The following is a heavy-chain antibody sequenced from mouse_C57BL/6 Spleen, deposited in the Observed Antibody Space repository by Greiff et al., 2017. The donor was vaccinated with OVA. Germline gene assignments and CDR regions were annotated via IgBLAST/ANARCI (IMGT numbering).Heavy chain of an antibody. V-gene: IGHV6-3*01. CDR3: TLLRYFDV. Sequence: DVMLVESGGGLVQPGGSMKLSCVASGFTFSNYWMNWVRQSPEKGLEWVAQIRLKSDNYATHYAESVKGRFTISRDDSKSSVYLQMNNLRAEDTGIYYCTLLRYFDVWGTGTTVTVSS. J-gene: IGHJ1*03. CDR2: IRLKSDNYAT. CDR1: GFTFSNYW. D-gene: IGHD1-1*01.